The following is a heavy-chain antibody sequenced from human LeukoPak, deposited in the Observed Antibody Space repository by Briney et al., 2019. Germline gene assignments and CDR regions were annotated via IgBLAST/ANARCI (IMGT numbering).Heavy chain of an antibody. CDR2: IIPIFHTA. D-gene: IGHD2-15*01. J-gene: IGHJ3*02. Sequence: SVKVSCKASGGTFSSYAISWVRQAPGQGLEWMGGIIPIFHTANYAQKFQGRVTITADESTSSAYMELSNLRSEDTAVYYCARGPRPLGYCSGGSCYRDAFDIWGQGTMVTVSS. V-gene: IGHV1-69*13. CDR3: ARGPRPLGYCSGGSCYRDAFDI. CDR1: GGTFSSYA.